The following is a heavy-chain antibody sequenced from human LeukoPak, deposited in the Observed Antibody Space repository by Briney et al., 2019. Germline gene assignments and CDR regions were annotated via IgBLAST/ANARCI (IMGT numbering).Heavy chain of an antibody. D-gene: IGHD2/OR15-2a*01. V-gene: IGHV3-33*06. CDR2: IWYDGSNK. CDR1: GFTFSSYG. Sequence: GGSLRLSCAASGFTFSSYGMHWVRQAPGKGLEWVAVIWYDGSNKYYADSVKGRFTISRDNSKNTLYLQMNSLRAEDTAVYYCAKDHSFGGPPIDYWGQGTLVTVSS. J-gene: IGHJ4*02. CDR3: AKDHSFGGPPIDY.